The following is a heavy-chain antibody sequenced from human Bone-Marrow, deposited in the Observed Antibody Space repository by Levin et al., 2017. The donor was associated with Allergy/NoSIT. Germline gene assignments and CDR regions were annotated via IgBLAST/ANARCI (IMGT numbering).Heavy chain of an antibody. D-gene: IGHD6-19*01. J-gene: IGHJ2*01. CDR3: ARVASGWSVWFFDL. CDR1: GFTFSDHY. CDR2: IRNKANSYTT. V-gene: IGHV3-72*01. Sequence: GESLKISCAASGFTFSDHYMDWVRQAPGKGLEWVGRIRNKANSYTTEYAASVKGRFTISRDDSKNSLFVQMNSLKIEDTAVYYCARVASGWSVWFFDLWGRGALVTVSS.